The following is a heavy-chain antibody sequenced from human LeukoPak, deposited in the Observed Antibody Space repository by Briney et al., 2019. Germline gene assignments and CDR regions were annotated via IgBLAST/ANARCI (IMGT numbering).Heavy chain of an antibody. Sequence: GGSLRLSCAASGFTFNNYAMGWVRQAPGKGLEWVSTISSSGGRTYYVDSVKGRFTFSRDDSKNTLYLQMNSLRSDDTAVYYCASSDGKYFQHWGQGTLVTVSS. D-gene: IGHD1-1*01. CDR1: GFTFNNYA. J-gene: IGHJ1*01. V-gene: IGHV3-23*01. CDR2: ISSSGGRT. CDR3: ASSDGKYFQH.